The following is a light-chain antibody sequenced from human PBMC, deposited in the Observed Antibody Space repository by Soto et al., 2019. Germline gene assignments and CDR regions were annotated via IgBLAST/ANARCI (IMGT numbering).Light chain of an antibody. V-gene: IGKV3-11*01. CDR1: QSVSSY. J-gene: IGKJ1*01. Sequence: EIVLTQSPATLSLSPGERATLSCRASQSVSSYLAWYQQKPGQAPRLLIYDASIRATGIPVRFSGSGSGTDFTLTISSLEPEDFAVYYCQQRSNWPPWTFGQGTKVDIK. CDR3: QQRSNWPPWT. CDR2: DAS.